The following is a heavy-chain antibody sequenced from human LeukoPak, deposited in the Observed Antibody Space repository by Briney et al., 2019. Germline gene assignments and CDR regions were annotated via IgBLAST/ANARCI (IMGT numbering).Heavy chain of an antibody. CDR1: GYTFTSYA. V-gene: IGHV1-2*02. J-gene: IGHJ4*02. Sequence: ASVKVSCKASGYTFTSYAMNWVRQAPGQGLEWMGWINPNSGGTNYAQKFQGRVTMTRDTSISTAYMELSRLRSDNTAVYYCARGLVPAAMPLNYWGQGTLVTVSS. CDR2: INPNSGGT. D-gene: IGHD2-2*01. CDR3: ARGLVPAAMPLNY.